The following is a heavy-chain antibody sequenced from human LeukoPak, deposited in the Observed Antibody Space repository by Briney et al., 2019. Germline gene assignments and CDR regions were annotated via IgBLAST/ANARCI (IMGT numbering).Heavy chain of an antibody. CDR2: IYTSGST. CDR1: GGSISSYY. CDR3: ARENRYSSSWWGYYYYMDV. J-gene: IGHJ6*03. D-gene: IGHD6-13*01. Sequence: SETLSLTCTVSGGSISSYYWSWIRQPAGKGLEWIGRIYTSGSTNYNPSLKSRVTMSVDTSKNQFSLKLSSVTAADTAVYYCARENRYSSSWWGYYYYMDVWGKGTTVTISS. V-gene: IGHV4-4*07.